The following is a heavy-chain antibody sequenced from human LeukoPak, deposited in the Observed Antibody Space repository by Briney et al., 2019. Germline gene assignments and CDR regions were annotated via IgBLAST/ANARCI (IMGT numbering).Heavy chain of an antibody. CDR2: IRYDGSNK. Sequence: PGGSLRLSCAASGFTFSSYGMHWVRQAPGKGLEWVAFIRYDGSNKYYADSVKGRFTISRDNSKNTLYLQMNSLRAEDTAVYYCARGSEQQRRKVVWYFDLWGRGTLVTVSS. J-gene: IGHJ2*01. CDR3: ARGSEQQRRKVVWYFDL. CDR1: GFTFSSYG. V-gene: IGHV3-30*02. D-gene: IGHD6-13*01.